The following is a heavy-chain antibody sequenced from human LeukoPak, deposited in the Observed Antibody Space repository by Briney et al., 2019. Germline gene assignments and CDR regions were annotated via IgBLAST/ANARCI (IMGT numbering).Heavy chain of an antibody. D-gene: IGHD2-15*01. CDR3: ATDRPSSAKVGPRGYYYYYMDV. Sequence: ASVKVSCKVSGYSLTELPMHWVRQAPGKGLEWIGGFDPEDGETIYAQTLQGRVTMTEDTSTDTAYMELSSLRSEDTAVYYCATDRPSSAKVGPRGYYYYYMDVWGKGTTVTVSS. J-gene: IGHJ6*03. CDR1: GYSLTELP. CDR2: FDPEDGET. V-gene: IGHV1-24*01.